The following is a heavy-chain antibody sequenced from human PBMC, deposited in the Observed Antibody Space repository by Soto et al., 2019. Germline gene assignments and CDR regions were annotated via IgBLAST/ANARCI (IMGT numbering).Heavy chain of an antibody. J-gene: IGHJ4*02. Sequence: SVKVSCKASGGTFSSYAISWVRQAPGQGLEWMGGIIPIFGTANYAQKFQGRVTITADESTSTAYMELSSLRSEDTAVYYCASPRGYSGYDFDYWGQGTLVTVSS. CDR3: ASPRGYSGYDFDY. CDR1: GGTFSSYA. V-gene: IGHV1-69*13. D-gene: IGHD5-12*01. CDR2: IIPIFGTA.